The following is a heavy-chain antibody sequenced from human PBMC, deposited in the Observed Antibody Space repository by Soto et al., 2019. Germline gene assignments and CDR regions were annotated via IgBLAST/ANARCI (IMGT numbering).Heavy chain of an antibody. V-gene: IGHV5-51*01. CDR2: IYPGDSDT. Sequence: PGESLKISCKGSGYSFTSYWIGWVRQMPGKGLEWMGIIYPGDSDTRYSPSFQGQVTISADKSISTAYLRWSSLKASDTAMYYCAISDTAMGSGPYGMDVWGQGTTVTVSS. D-gene: IGHD5-18*01. CDR3: AISDTAMGSGPYGMDV. J-gene: IGHJ6*02. CDR1: GYSFTSYW.